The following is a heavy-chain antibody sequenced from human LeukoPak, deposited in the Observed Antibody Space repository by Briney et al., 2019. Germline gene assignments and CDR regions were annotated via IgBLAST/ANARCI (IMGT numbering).Heavy chain of an antibody. V-gene: IGHV1-18*01. CDR3: AKNSSRGYSDY. CDR2: ISTYNGYS. CDR1: GYTFTSSG. D-gene: IGHD6-19*01. Sequence: GASVTVSCTPSGYTFTSSGITWVRQAPGQGLEWMGWISTYNGYSKYAQNLQGRVTMTSDTSTSTAYMELSSLRSDDTAVYYCAKNSSRGYSDYWGQGTLVTVSS. J-gene: IGHJ4*02.